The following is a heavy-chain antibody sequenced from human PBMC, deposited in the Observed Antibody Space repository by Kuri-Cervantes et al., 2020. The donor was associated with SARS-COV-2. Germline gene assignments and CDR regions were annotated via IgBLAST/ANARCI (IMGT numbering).Heavy chain of an antibody. CDR2: IYSGGSST. CDR3: AKDGDPDY. V-gene: IGHV3-23*03. J-gene: IGHJ4*02. CDR1: GFTFSSYA. D-gene: IGHD2-21*01. Sequence: GGSLRLSCAASGFTFSSYAMSWVRQAPGKGLVWVSVIYSGGSSTSYADSVKGRFTISRDNSKNTLYLQMNSLRAEDTAVYYCAKDGDPDYWGQGTLVTVSS.